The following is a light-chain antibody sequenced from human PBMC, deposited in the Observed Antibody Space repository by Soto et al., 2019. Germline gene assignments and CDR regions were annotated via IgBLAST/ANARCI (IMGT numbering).Light chain of an antibody. CDR2: ETN. CDR3: ASWDDRLFSFV. V-gene: IGLV1-47*01. CDR1: RPNIGSNH. Sequence: QLVLTQPPSASGTPGQSVTISCSGSRPNIGSNHVYWYQQLPQTAPKLLLFETNQRPSGVPDRFSGSKSGTSASLVIRGLRSEDEADYYCASWDDRLFSFVFGPGTKLTVL. J-gene: IGLJ1*01.